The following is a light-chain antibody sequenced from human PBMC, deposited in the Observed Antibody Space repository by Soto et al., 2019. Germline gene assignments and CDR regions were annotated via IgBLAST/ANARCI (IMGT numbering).Light chain of an antibody. CDR1: QSISDY. CDR2: GAS. V-gene: IGKV3-11*01. CDR3: QQRVKWPPT. J-gene: IGKJ4*01. Sequence: EIVLTQSPGTLSLSPGERANLSCSASQSISDYLAWYQQKPGQAPRLLIFGASNRATAFPDRFSGGGSGTNFTLIISSLAPEDFAVYYCQQRVKWPPTFGGGTKVDIK.